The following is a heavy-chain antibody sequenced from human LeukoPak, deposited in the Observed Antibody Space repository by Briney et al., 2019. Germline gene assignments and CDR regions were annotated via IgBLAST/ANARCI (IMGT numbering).Heavy chain of an antibody. V-gene: IGHV3-21*01. CDR2: SSSSSNNI. CDR1: GVTFSTYT. D-gene: IGHD2-2*01. CDR3: ARGYQRPDY. Sequence: PGGSVRLSCAASGVTFSTYTMNWVRQAPGKGLEWVACSSSSSNNINYADSVKGRFTISRDNAMNSVHLQMNSLRVEDTAVYYCARGYQRPDYWGQGTLITVSS. J-gene: IGHJ4*02.